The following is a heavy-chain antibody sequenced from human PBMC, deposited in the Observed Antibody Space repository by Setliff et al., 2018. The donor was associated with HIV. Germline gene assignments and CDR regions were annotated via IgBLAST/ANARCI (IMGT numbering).Heavy chain of an antibody. V-gene: IGHV1-18*01. D-gene: IGHD3-3*02. J-gene: IGHJ5*02. Sequence: ASVKVSCKASGYTFTSYGISWVRQAPGQGLEWMGWISAYNGNTNYAQKLQGRVTMTTDTSTSTAYMELRSLRSDDAAVYYCARDWEPAVSIDCFDPWGQGTLVTVSS. CDR1: GYTFTSYG. CDR3: ARDWEPAVSIDCFDP. CDR2: ISAYNGNT.